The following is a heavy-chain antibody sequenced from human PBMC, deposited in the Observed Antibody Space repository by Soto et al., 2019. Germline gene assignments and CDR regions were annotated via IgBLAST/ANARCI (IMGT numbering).Heavy chain of an antibody. D-gene: IGHD1-26*01. CDR3: AKWPPSPKMGVTSH. V-gene: IGHV3-23*01. J-gene: IGHJ4*02. Sequence: EVQLLESGGGLVQPGGSLRLSCAASGFAFNSSAMAWVRQTPGKWLQWVSAITVAGGGTYYADSVKGRFAISRDNSKKTLYLQMHSLSAEDTALYFCAKWPPSPKMGVTSHWGQGTLVTVSS. CDR1: GFAFNSSA. CDR2: ITVAGGGT.